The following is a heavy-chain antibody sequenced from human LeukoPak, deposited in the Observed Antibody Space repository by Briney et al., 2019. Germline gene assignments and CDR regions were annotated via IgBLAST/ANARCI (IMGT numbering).Heavy chain of an antibody. J-gene: IGHJ4*02. CDR2: ISYDGSNK. Sequence: GSLRLSCAAFGFTFSSYGMHWVRQAPGKGLEWVAVISYDGSNKYYADSVKGRFTISRDNSKNTLYLQMNSLRAEDTAVYYCAKLESTMGFDYWGQGTLVTVSS. CDR3: AKLESTMGFDY. D-gene: IGHD3-10*01. CDR1: GFTFSSYG. V-gene: IGHV3-30*18.